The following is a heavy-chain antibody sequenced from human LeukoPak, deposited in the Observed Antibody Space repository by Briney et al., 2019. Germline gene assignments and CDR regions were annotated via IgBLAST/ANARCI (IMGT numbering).Heavy chain of an antibody. CDR1: GFTFSSYG. CDR2: IYSGGST. Sequence: GGSLRLSCAASGFTFSSYGMHWVRQAPGKGLEWVSVIYSGGSTYYADSVKGRFTISRDNSKNTLYLQMNSLRAEDTAVYYCARAGLGSSSWSNFDYWGQGTLVTVSS. D-gene: IGHD6-13*01. V-gene: IGHV3-53*01. J-gene: IGHJ4*02. CDR3: ARAGLGSSSWSNFDY.